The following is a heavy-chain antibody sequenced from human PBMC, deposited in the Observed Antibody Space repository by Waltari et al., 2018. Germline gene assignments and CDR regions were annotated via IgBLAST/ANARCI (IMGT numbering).Heavy chain of an antibody. CDR1: GYTFTSYG. CDR2: ISAYNGNT. CDR3: ASPSSWYVNYYYGMDV. D-gene: IGHD6-13*01. Sequence: QVQLVQSGAEVKEPGASVKVSCKASGYTFTSYGISWVRQAPGQGLEWMGWISAYNGNTNYAQKLQGRVTMTTDTSTSTAYMELRSLRSDDTAVYYCASPSSWYVNYYYGMDVWGQGTTVTVSS. V-gene: IGHV1-18*01. J-gene: IGHJ6*02.